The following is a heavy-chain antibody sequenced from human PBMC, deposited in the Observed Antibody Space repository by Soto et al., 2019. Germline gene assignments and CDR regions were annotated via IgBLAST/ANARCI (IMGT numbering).Heavy chain of an antibody. CDR2: INPNSGGT. J-gene: IGHJ3*02. CDR3: ARAGYGDYVRAFDI. V-gene: IGHV1-2*04. CDR1: GYTFTGYY. Sequence: ALVKVSCKASGYTFTGYYMHWVRQAPGQGLEWMGWINPNSGGTNYAQKFQGWVTMTRDTSISTAYMELSRLRSDDTAVYYCARAGYGDYVRAFDIWGQGTMVTVSS. D-gene: IGHD4-17*01.